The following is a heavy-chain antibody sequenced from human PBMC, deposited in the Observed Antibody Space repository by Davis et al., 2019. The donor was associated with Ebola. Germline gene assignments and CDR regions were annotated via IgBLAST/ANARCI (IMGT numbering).Heavy chain of an antibody. Sequence: ASVKVSCKASGYTFTSYGISWVRQAPGQGLEWMGWISAYNGNTNYAQKLQGRVTMTTDTSTSTAYMELSSLRSEDTAVYYCARDRRAVYDSSGYYYRYYFDYWGQGTLVTVSS. CDR3: ARDRRAVYDSSGYYYRYYFDY. J-gene: IGHJ4*02. D-gene: IGHD3-22*01. V-gene: IGHV1-18*01. CDR1: GYTFTSYG. CDR2: ISAYNGNT.